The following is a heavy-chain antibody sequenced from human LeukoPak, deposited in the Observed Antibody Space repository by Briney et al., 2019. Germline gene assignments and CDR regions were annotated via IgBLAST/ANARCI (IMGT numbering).Heavy chain of an antibody. Sequence: GGSLRLSCAASGFTFSSYSMNWVRQAPGKGLEWVSSISSRSSYIFYADSVKGRFTISRDNAKNSLYLQMNSLRAEDTAVYYCANKAMETSDDYWGQGTLVTVSS. D-gene: IGHD5-18*01. CDR3: ANKAMETSDDY. J-gene: IGHJ4*02. CDR2: ISSRSSYI. V-gene: IGHV3-21*01. CDR1: GFTFSSYS.